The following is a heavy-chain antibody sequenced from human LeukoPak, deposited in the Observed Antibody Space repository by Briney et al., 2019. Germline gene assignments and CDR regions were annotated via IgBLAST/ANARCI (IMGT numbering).Heavy chain of an antibody. Sequence: SVKVSCKASGGTFNSYAISWVRQAPGQGREWMGGIIPIFGTANYAQKFQGRVTITTDESTSTAYMELSSLRSGDTAVYYCAGAPGPKDAFDIWGQGTMVTVSS. V-gene: IGHV1-69*05. CDR2: IIPIFGTA. CDR3: AGAPGPKDAFDI. CDR1: GGTFNSYA. J-gene: IGHJ3*02.